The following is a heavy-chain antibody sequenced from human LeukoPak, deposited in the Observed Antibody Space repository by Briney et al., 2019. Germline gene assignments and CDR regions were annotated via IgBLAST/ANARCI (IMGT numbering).Heavy chain of an antibody. V-gene: IGHV4-59*01. CDR2: IYYSGST. Sequence: PSETLFLTCTVSGGSISSYYWSWVRQPPGKGLEWIGYIYYSGSTNYNPSLKNRVTISVDTSKNQFSLKLSSVTAADTAVYYCARDLATAATADRASDIWGPGTMVTVSS. CDR1: GGSISSYY. J-gene: IGHJ3*02. D-gene: IGHD6-13*01. CDR3: ARDLATAATADRASDI.